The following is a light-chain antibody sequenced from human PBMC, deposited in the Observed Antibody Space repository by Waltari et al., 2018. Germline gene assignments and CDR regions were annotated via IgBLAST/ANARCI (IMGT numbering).Light chain of an antibody. CDR2: DTS. J-gene: IGKJ1*01. V-gene: IGKV3-20*01. CDR1: QSVSRY. Sequence: EVVLTQSPGTLSLSPGERATLSCRASQSVSRYLAWYQQKPGQAPWLLIYDTSTRATGIPDRFSGSGSGTDFSLTISRLDPEDFAVYYCQKYGTLPATFGQGTKVEVK. CDR3: QKYGTLPAT.